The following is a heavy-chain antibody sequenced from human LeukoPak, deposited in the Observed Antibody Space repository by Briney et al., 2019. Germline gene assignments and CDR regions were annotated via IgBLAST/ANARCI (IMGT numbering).Heavy chain of an antibody. J-gene: IGHJ5*02. D-gene: IGHD2-15*01. CDR3: ARGSVVVVAAIRWFDP. CDR1: GGSFSGYY. V-gene: IGHV4-34*01. Sequence: SETLSLTCAVYGGSFSGYYWSWIRQPPGKGLEWIGEINHSGSTNYNPSLKSRVTISVDTSKNQFSLKLSSVTAADTAVYYCARGSVVVVAAIRWFDPWGQGTLVTVSS. CDR2: INHSGST.